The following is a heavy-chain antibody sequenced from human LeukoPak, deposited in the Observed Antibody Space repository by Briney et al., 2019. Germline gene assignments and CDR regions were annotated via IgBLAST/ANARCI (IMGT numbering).Heavy chain of an antibody. Sequence: ASVKVSCKASGYTFTSYDINWVRQAPGQGLEWMGIINPSGGSTSYAQKFQGRVTMTRDTSTSTVYMELSSLRSEDTAVYYCARRRSGSYLYFDYWGQGTLVTVSS. CDR3: ARRRSGSYLYFDY. CDR2: INPSGGST. D-gene: IGHD1-26*01. J-gene: IGHJ4*02. V-gene: IGHV1-46*03. CDR1: GYTFTSYD.